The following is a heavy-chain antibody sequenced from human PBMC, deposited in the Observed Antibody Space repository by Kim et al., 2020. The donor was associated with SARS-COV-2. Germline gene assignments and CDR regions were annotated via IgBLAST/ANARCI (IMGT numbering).Heavy chain of an antibody. CDR2: IWYDGNNK. J-gene: IGHJ4*01. CDR1: GFTFSSYG. CDR3: ARGPLFSTRWVDLDY. D-gene: IGHD6-13*01. V-gene: IGHV3-33*01. Sequence: GGSLRLSCAASGFTFSSYGMHWVRQAPGKGLEWVAVIWYDGNNKYYADSVKGRFTISRDNSKSTLYLQMNSLRAEDTAVYYCARGPLFSTRWVDLDYWG.